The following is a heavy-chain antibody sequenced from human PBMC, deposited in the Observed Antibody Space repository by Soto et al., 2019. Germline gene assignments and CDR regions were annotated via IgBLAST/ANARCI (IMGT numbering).Heavy chain of an antibody. D-gene: IGHD3-22*01. CDR1: GGSISSYC. CDR2: IYYSGST. CDR3: ARVGGLNCYDSCGYPGGYYYYYGRDV. V-gene: IGHV4-59*01. Sequence: SETLSLTCTVSGGSISSYCWSWIRQPPGRGLEWIGYIYYSGSTNYNPSLKSRVTISVDTSKNQFSLKLSSVTAADTAVYYCARVGGLNCYDSCGYPGGYYYYYGRDVWGQRPTVTDS. J-gene: IGHJ6*02.